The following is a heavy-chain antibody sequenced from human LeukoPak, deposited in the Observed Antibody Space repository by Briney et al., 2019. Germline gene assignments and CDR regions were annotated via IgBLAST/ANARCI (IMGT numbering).Heavy chain of an antibody. CDR3: ARGFHY. Sequence: GGSLRLSCAASGFTFSSYWMNWARQAPGKGLEWVASINHNGNVNYYVDSVKGRFTISRDNAKNSLYLQMSNLRAEDTAVYYCARGFHYWGQGTLVTVSS. CDR2: INHNGNVN. V-gene: IGHV3-7*03. CDR1: GFTFSSYW. J-gene: IGHJ4*02. D-gene: IGHD3-10*01.